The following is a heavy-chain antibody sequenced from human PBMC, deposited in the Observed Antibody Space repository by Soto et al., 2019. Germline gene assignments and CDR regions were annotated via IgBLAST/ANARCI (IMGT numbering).Heavy chain of an antibody. Sequence: PSETLSLTCAVSGYSISSGYYWGWIRQPPGEGLEWIGCMSHSGRTYNNPSLKSRVTISRDTSKNQFSLKLSSVTAADTAVYYCAMAVVTGYFDYWGQGTLVTVSS. CDR3: AMAVVTGYFDY. CDR1: GYSISSGYY. V-gene: IGHV4-38-2*01. D-gene: IGHD2-15*01. J-gene: IGHJ4*02. CDR2: MSHSGRT.